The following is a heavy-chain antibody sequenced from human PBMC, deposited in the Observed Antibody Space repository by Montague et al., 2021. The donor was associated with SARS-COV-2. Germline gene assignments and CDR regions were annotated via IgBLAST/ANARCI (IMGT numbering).Heavy chain of an antibody. CDR3: ARGPLRLKWLRPFDY. V-gene: IGHV4-34*01. CDR2: ITPSGST. J-gene: IGHJ4*02. D-gene: IGHD5-12*01. Sequence: SETLSLTCAVYNGSFSSYYWSWIRQPPGKGLEWIGDITPSGSTNHSPSLRSRVTLSLDTSNNQFSLDLSSVTAADTAVYYCARGPLRLKWLRPFDYWGQGILVTVSS. CDR1: NGSFSSYY.